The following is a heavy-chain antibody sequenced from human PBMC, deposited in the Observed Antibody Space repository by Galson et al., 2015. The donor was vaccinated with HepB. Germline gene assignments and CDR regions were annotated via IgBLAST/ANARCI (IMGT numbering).Heavy chain of an antibody. CDR1: PYTFTKYY. CDR2: INPNSGRT. V-gene: IGHV1-2*02. D-gene: IGHD2-2*01. J-gene: IGHJ5*01. Sequence: SVKVSCKASPYTFTKYYIHWVRQAPGQGLQWVGWINPNSGRTNYAPNLQDRVTMSRDTSINTVYMDLSSLRSDDSAIYFCARAVVPAAPSDSWGQGTLATVSS. CDR3: ARAVVPAAPSDS.